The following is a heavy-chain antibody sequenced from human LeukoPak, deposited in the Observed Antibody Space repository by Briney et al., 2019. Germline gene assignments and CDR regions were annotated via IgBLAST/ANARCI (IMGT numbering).Heavy chain of an antibody. V-gene: IGHV1-2*02. CDR2: INPNGGGT. D-gene: IGHD3-22*01. CDR3: ARDTGDSSGYYLGY. Sequence: ASVKVSCKASGYTFTGYYMHWVRQAPGQGLEWMGWINPNGGGTNYAQKFQGRVTMTRDTSISTAYMELSRLRSDDTAVYYCARDTGDSSGYYLGYWGQGTLVTVSS. J-gene: IGHJ4*02. CDR1: GYTFTGYY.